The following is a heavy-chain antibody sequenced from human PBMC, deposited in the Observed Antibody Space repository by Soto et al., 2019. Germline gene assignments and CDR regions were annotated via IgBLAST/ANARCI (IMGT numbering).Heavy chain of an antibody. CDR2: MNPINGAA. J-gene: IGHJ6*02. CDR1: GYDFTAYD. Sequence: ASVKVSCKASGYDFTAYDINWVRQASGQGLEWMGWMNPINGAAGSARRFQGRVSMTRNTATGTAYLELTNLRSDDTAVYFCGRGPSPRAPAGGTPYYYAMDVWGQGTTVTVSS. CDR3: GRGPSPRAPAGGTPYYYAMDV. V-gene: IGHV1-8*02. D-gene: IGHD6-13*01.